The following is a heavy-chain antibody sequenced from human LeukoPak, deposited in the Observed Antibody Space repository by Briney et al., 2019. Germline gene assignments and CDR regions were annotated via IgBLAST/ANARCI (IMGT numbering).Heavy chain of an antibody. D-gene: IGHD5-24*01. CDR2: IRYDGSNK. V-gene: IGHV3-30*02. J-gene: IGHJ4*02. Sequence: PGGSLRLSCAASGFTFSVYGMHWVRQAPGKGLEWVAFIRYDGSNKYYADSVKGRFTISRDNSKNTLYLQMNSLRAEDTAVYYCAKVGVEMAAGLGYWGQGTLVTVSS. CDR1: GFTFSVYG. CDR3: AKVGVEMAAGLGY.